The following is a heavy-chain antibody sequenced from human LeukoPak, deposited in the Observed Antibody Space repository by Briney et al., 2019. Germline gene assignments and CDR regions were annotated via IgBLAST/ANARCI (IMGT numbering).Heavy chain of an antibody. V-gene: IGHV1-24*01. CDR1: GYTLTELS. CDR3: ATDLELGEGAFDI. Sequence: ASVKVSCKVSGYTLTELSMHWVRQAPGKGLEWMGGFNPEDGETIYAQKFQGRVTMTEDTSTDTAYMELSSLRSEDTAVYYCATDLELGEGAFDIWGQGTMVTVSS. J-gene: IGHJ3*02. CDR2: FNPEDGET. D-gene: IGHD1-7*01.